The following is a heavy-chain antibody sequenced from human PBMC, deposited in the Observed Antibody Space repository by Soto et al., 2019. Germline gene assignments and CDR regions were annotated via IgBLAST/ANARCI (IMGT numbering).Heavy chain of an antibody. CDR1: GFLFSDYS. J-gene: IGHJ6*02. Sequence: SLRLSCTPSGFLFSDYSMNWVRQAPGKGLEWISYITTTSSTMYYADSVKGRFTISRDNAKNSLYLQMNSLRDEDTAVYYCARESNGRQYSGMDVWGQGTTVTVSS. D-gene: IGHD4-4*01. CDR2: ITTTSSTM. V-gene: IGHV3-48*02. CDR3: ARESNGRQYSGMDV.